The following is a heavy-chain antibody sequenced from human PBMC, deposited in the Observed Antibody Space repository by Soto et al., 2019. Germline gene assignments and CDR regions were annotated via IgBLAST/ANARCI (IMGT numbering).Heavy chain of an antibody. D-gene: IGHD7-27*01. V-gene: IGHV1-18*04. CDR3: ARSGSGAAYYYHGLDV. CDR2: ISAYNGNT. J-gene: IGHJ6*02. CDR1: GYTFTSYG. Sequence: QVQLVQSGAEVKKPGASVKVSCKASGYTFTSYGFSWVRQAPGQGLEWMGWISAYNGNTNYAQKFQGRVTMTTDTSTSTAYMELRSLRSDDTAVYYFARSGSGAAYYYHGLDVWGPGTTGTVSS.